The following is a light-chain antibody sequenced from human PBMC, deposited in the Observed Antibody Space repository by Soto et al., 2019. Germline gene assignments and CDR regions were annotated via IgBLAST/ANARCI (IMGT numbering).Light chain of an antibody. CDR2: GAS. CDR1: QSVTNNV. J-gene: IGKJ3*01. V-gene: IGKV3-20*01. CDR3: QQYGTPLFT. Sequence: IVLTQSPGTLSLSPGDRATLSCGASQSVTNNVLAWYQQKRGHAPRLLIDGASSRATGVPDRFSGSGSGTDFTLTISRLEHGDFAVYYCQQYGTPLFTFGPGTKVDIK.